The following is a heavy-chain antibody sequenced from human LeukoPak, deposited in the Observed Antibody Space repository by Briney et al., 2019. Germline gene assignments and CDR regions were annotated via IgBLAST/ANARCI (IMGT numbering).Heavy chain of an antibody. Sequence: SETLSLTCTVSGVSMSSSSYYWGWIRQPPGKGLEWIGSIYYSGSTYYNPSLKSRVTISVDTSKNQFSLKLSSVTAADTAVYYCARTRTTVTSYFDYWGQGTLVTVSS. D-gene: IGHD4-17*01. V-gene: IGHV4-39*01. CDR3: ARTRTTVTSYFDY. CDR1: GVSMSSSSYY. CDR2: IYYSGST. J-gene: IGHJ4*02.